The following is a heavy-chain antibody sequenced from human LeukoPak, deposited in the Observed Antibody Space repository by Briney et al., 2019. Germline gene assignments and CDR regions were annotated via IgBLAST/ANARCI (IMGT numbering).Heavy chain of an antibody. CDR1: GFTFSSYW. CDR2: IKQDGSEK. CDR3: ARAWSRITIFGVVKYTRLDAFDI. V-gene: IGHV3-7*01. J-gene: IGHJ3*02. Sequence: GGSLRLSCAASGFTFSSYWMSWVRQAPGKGLEWVANIKQDGSEKYYVDSVKGRFTISTDNAKNSLYLQMNSLRAEDTAVYYCARAWSRITIFGVVKYTRLDAFDIWGQGTMVTVSS. D-gene: IGHD3-3*01.